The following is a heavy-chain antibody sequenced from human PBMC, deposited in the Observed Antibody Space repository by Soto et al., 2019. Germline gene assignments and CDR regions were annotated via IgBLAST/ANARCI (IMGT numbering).Heavy chain of an antibody. J-gene: IGHJ4*02. D-gene: IGHD4-17*01. V-gene: IGHV4-31*03. Sequence: QVQLQESGPGLVKPSQPLSLTCTVSGGSIRSGGYYWSWIRQHPGKGLEWLGSLYYSGSTYSNPSLMSRATMSGDTSKSQCSRMLSSGTAADTAVYYCARGTVIFDYWGQGTPVTVSS. CDR2: LYYSGST. CDR3: ARGTVIFDY. CDR1: GGSIRSGGYY.